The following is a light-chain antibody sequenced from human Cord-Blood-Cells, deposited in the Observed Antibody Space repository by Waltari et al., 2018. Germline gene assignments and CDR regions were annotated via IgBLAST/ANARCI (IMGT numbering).Light chain of an antibody. Sequence: EIVLTQSPDFQSVTPKEKVTTTCRASQSIGSSLHWYQQKANQSPKLLIKYASQSFSGVPSRFSGSGSGTDFTLTINRLEAEDAATYYCQQSSSLPFTFGPGTKVDIK. CDR2: YAS. CDR3: QQSSSLPFT. V-gene: IGKV6-21*01. CDR1: QSIGSS. J-gene: IGKJ3*01.